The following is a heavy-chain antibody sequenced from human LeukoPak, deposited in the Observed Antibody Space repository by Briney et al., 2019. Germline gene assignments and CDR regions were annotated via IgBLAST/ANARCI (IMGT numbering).Heavy chain of an antibody. Sequence: SETLSLTCTVSGGSVSSSSYYWGWIRQPPGKGLEWIGSIYYSGSTYYNPSLKSRVTISVDTSKNQFSLKLSSVTAADTAVYYCARYRYSGSPPGDYGAQGTRVTVPS. CDR2: IYYSGST. J-gene: IGHJ4*02. CDR1: GGSVSSSSYY. D-gene: IGHD3-16*02. CDR3: ARYRYSGSPPGDY. V-gene: IGHV4-39*01.